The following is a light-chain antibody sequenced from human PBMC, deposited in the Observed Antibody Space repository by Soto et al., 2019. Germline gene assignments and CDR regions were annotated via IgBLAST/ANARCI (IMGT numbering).Light chain of an antibody. CDR3: QQYYSSPFS. Sequence: DIVMTQSPNSLAVSLGERATINCKSSRSILSSSNNKNFLAWYQQKPGQPPRLLIYRASTRQSGVPDRFSGSGSWTDFTLTISSLQAEDVAVYYCQQYYSSPFSFGPGTKVDIK. V-gene: IGKV4-1*01. J-gene: IGKJ3*01. CDR1: RSILSSSNNKNF. CDR2: RAS.